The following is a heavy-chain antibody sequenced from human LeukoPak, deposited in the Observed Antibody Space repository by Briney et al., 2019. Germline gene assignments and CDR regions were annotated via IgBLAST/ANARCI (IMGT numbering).Heavy chain of an antibody. CDR2: NYTSGST. CDR1: GGSISSYY. J-gene: IGHJ6*02. V-gene: IGHV4-4*07. D-gene: IGHD3-9*01. CDR3: AREPSTGYNPWYYGMDV. Sequence: PSETLSLTCTVSGGSISSYYWSWIRQPAGKGLEWIGRNYTSGSTNYNPSLKSRVTMSVDTSKNQFSLKLSSVTAADTAVYYCAREPSTGYNPWYYGMDVWGQGTTVTVSS.